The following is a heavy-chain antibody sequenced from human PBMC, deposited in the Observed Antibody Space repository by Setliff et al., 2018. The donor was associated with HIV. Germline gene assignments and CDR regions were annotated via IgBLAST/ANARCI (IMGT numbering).Heavy chain of an antibody. V-gene: IGHV4-4*08. Sequence: SETLSLTCTVSGGSISSYYWSWIRQPPGKGLEWIGYISSGSTNYNPSLKSRVTISVDTSKNQFSLKLSSVTAADTAVYYCARGGAYYDILTGYRSHYFDYWGQGTLVTVSS. D-gene: IGHD3-9*01. J-gene: IGHJ4*02. CDR1: GGSISSYY. CDR3: ARGGAYYDILTGYRSHYFDY. CDR2: ISSGST.